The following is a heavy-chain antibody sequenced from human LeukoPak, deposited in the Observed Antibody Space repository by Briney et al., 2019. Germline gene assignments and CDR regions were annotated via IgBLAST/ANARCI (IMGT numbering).Heavy chain of an antibody. D-gene: IGHD6-19*01. V-gene: IGHV3-9*01. CDR2: ISWNSGNI. J-gene: IGHJ3*02. CDR3: AGEGDSSGWHGAFDI. CDR1: GFTFDDYA. Sequence: GGSLRLSCVASGFTFDDYAMHWVRQAPGKGLEWVSGISWNSGNIGYGDSVKGRFTISRDNAKNSLYLQMNSLRAEDTAVYYCAGEGDSSGWHGAFDIWGQGTMVTVSS.